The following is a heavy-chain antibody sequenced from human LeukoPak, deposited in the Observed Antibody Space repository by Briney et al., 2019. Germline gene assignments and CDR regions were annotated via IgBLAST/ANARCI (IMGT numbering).Heavy chain of an antibody. D-gene: IGHD3-10*01. CDR1: GYTFTGYY. Sequence: SVKVSCKASGYTFTGYYMHWVRQAPGQGLEWMGGIIPIFGTANYAQKFQGRVTITADKSTSTAYMELSSLRSEDTAVYYCARGQELYGSGSYSLGYWGQGTLVTVSS. CDR2: IIPIFGTA. J-gene: IGHJ4*02. CDR3: ARGQELYGSGSYSLGY. V-gene: IGHV1-69*06.